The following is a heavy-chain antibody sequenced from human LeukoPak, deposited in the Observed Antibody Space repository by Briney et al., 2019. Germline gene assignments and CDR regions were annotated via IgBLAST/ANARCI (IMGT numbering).Heavy chain of an antibody. D-gene: IGHD3-22*01. CDR3: ARDREPYYYDSSAILGGDY. CDR1: GYTFTSYG. V-gene: IGHV1-18*01. J-gene: IGHJ4*02. Sequence: ASVKVSCKASGYTFTSYGISWVRQAPGQGLEWMGWISAYNGNTNYAQKLQGRVTMTTDISTSTAYMELRSLRSDDTAVYYCARDREPYYYDSSAILGGDYWGQGTLVTVSS. CDR2: ISAYNGNT.